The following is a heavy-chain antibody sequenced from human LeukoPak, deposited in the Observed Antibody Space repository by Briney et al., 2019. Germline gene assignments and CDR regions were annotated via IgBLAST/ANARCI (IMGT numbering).Heavy chain of an antibody. Sequence: ASVKVSCKASGYTFTGYYMHWVRQAPGQGLEWMGWINPNSGGTNYAQKFQGRVTMTRDTSISTVYMELSSLRSEDTAVYYCAYSGYSCGFDYWGQGTLVTVSS. CDR2: INPNSGGT. J-gene: IGHJ4*02. CDR3: AYSGYSCGFDY. D-gene: IGHD5-18*01. V-gene: IGHV1-2*02. CDR1: GYTFTGYY.